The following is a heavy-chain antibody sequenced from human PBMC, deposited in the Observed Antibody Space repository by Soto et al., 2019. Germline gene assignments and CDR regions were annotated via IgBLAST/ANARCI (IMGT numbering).Heavy chain of an antibody. CDR1: GFSLSTSGVG. J-gene: IGHJ1*01. D-gene: IGHD3-22*01. Sequence: KESGPTLVKPTQTLTLTCTFSGFSLSTSGVGVGWICQPPGKALEWLALIYWDDDKRYSPSLKSRLTITKDTSKNQVVLTMTNMDPVDTATYYCAHLTYYYDSSGYYSRAEYFQHWGQGTLVTVSS. CDR2: IYWDDDK. CDR3: AHLTYYYDSSGYYSRAEYFQH. V-gene: IGHV2-5*02.